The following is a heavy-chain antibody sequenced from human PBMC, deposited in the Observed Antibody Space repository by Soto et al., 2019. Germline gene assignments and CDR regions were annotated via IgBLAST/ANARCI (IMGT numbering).Heavy chain of an antibody. Sequence: GGSLRLSCAASGFTFSSYGMHWVRQAPGKGLEWVAVISYDGSNKYYADSVKGRFTISRDNSKNTLYLQMNSLRAEDTAVYYCAKDDSYYYDSSGYYYVDGMDVWGQGTTVTVSS. CDR1: GFTFSSYG. J-gene: IGHJ6*02. D-gene: IGHD3-22*01. V-gene: IGHV3-30*18. CDR3: AKDDSYYYDSSGYYYVDGMDV. CDR2: ISYDGSNK.